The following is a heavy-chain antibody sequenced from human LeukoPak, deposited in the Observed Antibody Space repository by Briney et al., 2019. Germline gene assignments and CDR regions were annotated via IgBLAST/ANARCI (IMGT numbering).Heavy chain of an antibody. D-gene: IGHD2-2*01. Sequence: GGSLRLSCAASGFTFSSYGMSWDRQAPGKGLEWVSAISGSGGSTYYADSVKGRFTISRDNSKNTLYLQMNSLRAEDTAVYYCAKGFYCSSSTCLDYWGQGTLVTVSS. CDR1: GFTFSSYG. CDR3: AKGFYCSSSTCLDY. J-gene: IGHJ4*02. CDR2: ISGSGGST. V-gene: IGHV3-23*01.